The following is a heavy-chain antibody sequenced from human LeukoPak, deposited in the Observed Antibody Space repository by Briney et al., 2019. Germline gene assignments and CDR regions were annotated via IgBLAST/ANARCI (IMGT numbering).Heavy chain of an antibody. CDR1: GGSISSSSYY. CDR3: ARLRVGATNLDY. V-gene: IGHV4-39*01. J-gene: IGHJ4*02. D-gene: IGHD1-26*01. CDR2: IYYSGST. Sequence: PSETLSLTCTVSGGSISSSSYYWGWIRQPPGKGLEWIGSIYYSGSTYYNPSLKSRVTISVDTSKNQFSLKLSSATAADTAVYYCARLRVGATNLDYWGQGTLVTVSS.